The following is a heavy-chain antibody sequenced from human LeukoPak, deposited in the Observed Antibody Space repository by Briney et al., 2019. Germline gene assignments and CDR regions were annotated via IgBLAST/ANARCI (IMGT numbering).Heavy chain of an antibody. CDR3: ASTGNWFDP. V-gene: IGHV4-34*01. CDR1: GGSFSGYY. J-gene: IGHJ5*02. D-gene: IGHD4-17*01. CDR2: INHSGST. Sequence: PSETLSLTCAVYGGSFSGYYWSWIRQPPGKGLGWIGEINHSGSTNYNPSLKSRVTISVDTSKNQFSLKLSSVTAADAAVYYCASTGNWFDPWGQGTLVTVSS.